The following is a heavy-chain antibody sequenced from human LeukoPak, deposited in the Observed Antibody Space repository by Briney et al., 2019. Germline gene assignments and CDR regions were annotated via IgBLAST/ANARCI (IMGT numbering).Heavy chain of an antibody. CDR2: ISGSGGST. Sequence: PGGSLGLSCAASGFTFSSYAMSWVRQAPGKGLEWVSAISGSGGSTYYADSVKGRFTISRDNSKNTLYLQMNSLRAEDTAVYYCAKSSGCSSTSCYSRVFDYWGQGTLVTVSS. D-gene: IGHD2-2*01. CDR1: GFTFSSYA. CDR3: AKSSGCSSTSCYSRVFDY. J-gene: IGHJ4*02. V-gene: IGHV3-23*01.